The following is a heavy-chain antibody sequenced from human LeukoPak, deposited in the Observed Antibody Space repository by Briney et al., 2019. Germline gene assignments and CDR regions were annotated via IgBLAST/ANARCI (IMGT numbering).Heavy chain of an antibody. D-gene: IGHD3-3*01. CDR2: MNPNSGNT. J-gene: IGHJ5*02. V-gene: IGHV1-8*01. CDR1: GYTFTSYD. Sequence: GASVKVSCKASGYTFTSYDINWVRQATGQGLEWMGWMNPNSGNTGYAQEFQGRVTMTRNTSISTAYMELSSLRSEDTAVYYCARGEPYDFWSGYYSWFDPWGQGTLVTVSS. CDR3: ARGEPYDFWSGYYSWFDP.